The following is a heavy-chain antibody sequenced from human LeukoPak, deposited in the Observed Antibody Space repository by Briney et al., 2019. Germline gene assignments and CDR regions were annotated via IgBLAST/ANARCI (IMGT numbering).Heavy chain of an antibody. V-gene: IGHV1-46*01. CDR1: GYTFTSYY. Sequence: ASVKVSCKASGYTFTSYYMHWVRQAPGQGLEWMGIIDPSGGSTSYAQKFQGRVTITTDESTSTAYMELSSLRSEDTAVYYCARALWELHTHAFDIWGQGTMVTVSS. CDR2: IDPSGGST. J-gene: IGHJ3*02. D-gene: IGHD1-26*01. CDR3: ARALWELHTHAFDI.